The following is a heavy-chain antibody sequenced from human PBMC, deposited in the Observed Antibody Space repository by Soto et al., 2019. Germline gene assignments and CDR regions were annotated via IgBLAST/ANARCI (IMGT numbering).Heavy chain of an antibody. CDR3: AREGWPLLQTGMDV. CDR1: GFTFRSYS. D-gene: IGHD2-15*01. Sequence: LRLSCAASGFTFRSYSMNWVRQAPGKGLEWVSYISSSNRTINYADSVKGRFIISRDNAKNSLYLQMHSLRDEDTAVYYCAREGWPLLQTGMDVWGQGTPVTVSS. J-gene: IGHJ6*02. CDR2: ISSSNRTI. V-gene: IGHV3-48*02.